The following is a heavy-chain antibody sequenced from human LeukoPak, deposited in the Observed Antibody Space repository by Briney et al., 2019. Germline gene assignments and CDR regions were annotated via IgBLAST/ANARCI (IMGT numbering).Heavy chain of an antibody. D-gene: IGHD3-10*01. CDR1: GGSISSYY. J-gene: IGHJ5*01. CDR2: IYYSGST. Sequence: SETLSLTCTVSGGSISSYYWSWIRQPPGKGLEWIGYIYYSGSTNYNPSLKSRVTISVDTSKNQFSLKLTSVTAADTAVYFCARRVGFYGSGSLNYFDPWGQGILVSVS. CDR3: ARRVGFYGSGSLNYFDP. V-gene: IGHV4-59*08.